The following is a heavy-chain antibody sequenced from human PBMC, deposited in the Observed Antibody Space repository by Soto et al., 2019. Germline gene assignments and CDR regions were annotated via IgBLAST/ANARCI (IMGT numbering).Heavy chain of an antibody. V-gene: IGHV4-34*01. CDR1: GGSFSGYY. CDR2: INHSGST. CDR3: ARGGGGIAAAGYYFDY. Sequence: QVQLQQWGAGLLKPSETLSLTCAVYGGSFSGYYWSWIRQPPGKGLEWIGEINHSGSTNYNPSLKSRVTISVDTSKHQFSLKLSAVTAADTAVYYCARGGGGIAAAGYYFDYWGQGTLVTVSS. J-gene: IGHJ4*02. D-gene: IGHD6-13*01.